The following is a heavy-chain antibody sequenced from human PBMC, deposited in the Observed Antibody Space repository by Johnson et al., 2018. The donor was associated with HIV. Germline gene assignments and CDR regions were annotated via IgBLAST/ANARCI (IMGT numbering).Heavy chain of an antibody. D-gene: IGHD3-9*01. CDR3: AREEGTDILTRGDAFDI. J-gene: IGHJ3*02. CDR1: GSTFSSYW. Sequence: EKLVESGGGLVKHGGSLRLSCSASGSTFSSYWMSWVRQAPGKGLEWVANIKQDGSEKYYVDSVKGRFTISRDNAKNSLYLQMNSLRAEDTAVYYCAREEGTDILTRGDAFDIWGQGTMVTVSS. V-gene: IGHV3-7*01. CDR2: IKQDGSEK.